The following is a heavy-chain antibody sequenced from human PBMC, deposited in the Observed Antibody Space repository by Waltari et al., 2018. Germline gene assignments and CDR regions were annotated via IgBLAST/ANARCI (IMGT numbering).Heavy chain of an antibody. CDR2: ISSSSSTI. J-gene: IGHJ4*02. V-gene: IGHV3-48*04. CDR1: GFTFSSYS. D-gene: IGHD1-7*01. CDR3: ATLPWNWNYVGHFDY. Sequence: EVQLVESGGGLVQPGGSLRLSCAASGFTFSSYSMNWVRQAPGKGLEGVSYISSSSSTIYYADSVKGRFTISRDNAKNSLYLQMNSLRAEDTAVYYCATLPWNWNYVGHFDYWGQGTLVTVSS.